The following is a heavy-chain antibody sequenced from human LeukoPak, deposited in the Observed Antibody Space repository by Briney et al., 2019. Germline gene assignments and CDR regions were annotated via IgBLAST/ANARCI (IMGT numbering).Heavy chain of an antibody. CDR1: GGSIGTNY. D-gene: IGHD1-20*01. J-gene: IGHJ4*02. CDR3: ARRGISDRITGKGSYFDY. Sequence: SETLSLTCSVSGGSIGTNYWSWIRQPPGKGLEWIGYIYYSGSTNYNPSLRSRVTISVDTSKNQFSLKLSSVTAADTAVYYCARRGISDRITGKGSYFDYWGQGTLVTVSS. CDR2: IYYSGST. V-gene: IGHV4-59*08.